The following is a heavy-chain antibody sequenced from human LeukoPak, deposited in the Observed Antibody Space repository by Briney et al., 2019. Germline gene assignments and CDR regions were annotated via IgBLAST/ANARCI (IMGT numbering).Heavy chain of an antibody. CDR3: AKGSRDGYNSPRLLAFDI. Sequence: GGSLRLSCAASGFTFSSYGMHWVRQAPGKGLEWVAVISRDGSNTYSADSVKGRFTISRDNSKNMLYLQMNSLRVEDTAIYYCAKGSRDGYNSPRLLAFDIWGQGTLVTVSS. V-gene: IGHV3-30*18. J-gene: IGHJ3*02. CDR2: ISRDGSNT. D-gene: IGHD5-24*01. CDR1: GFTFSSYG.